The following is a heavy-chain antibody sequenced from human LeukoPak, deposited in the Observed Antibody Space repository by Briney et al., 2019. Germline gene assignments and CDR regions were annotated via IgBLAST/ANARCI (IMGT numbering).Heavy chain of an antibody. D-gene: IGHD4-17*01. CDR1: GGSISGSRYY. J-gene: IGHJ2*01. V-gene: IGHV4-39*07. CDR3: ARRDGDYAWYFDL. CDR2: MHYSGNFYSGSA. Sequence: PSETLSLTCTVSGGSISGSRYYWAWIRQPPGKGLEWIGSMHYSGNFYSGSAYYNPSLRSRVTISVDTSQNQFSLKLSSVTAADTAVYYCARRDGDYAWYFDLWGRGTLVTVSS.